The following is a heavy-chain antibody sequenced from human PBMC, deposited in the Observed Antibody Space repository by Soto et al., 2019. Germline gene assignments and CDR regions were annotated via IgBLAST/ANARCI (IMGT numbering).Heavy chain of an antibody. Sequence: QVQLVQSGAEVKKPGASVKVSCKASGYTFTSYDINWVRQATGQGLEWMGWMNPNSGNTGYAQKFXXRXTXHRNTSISTAYMELSSLRSEDTAVYDCARGHQPNDYWGQGTLVTVSS. CDR2: MNPNSGNT. V-gene: IGHV1-8*01. J-gene: IGHJ4*02. CDR3: ARGHQPNDY. CDR1: GYTFTSYD. D-gene: IGHD2-2*01.